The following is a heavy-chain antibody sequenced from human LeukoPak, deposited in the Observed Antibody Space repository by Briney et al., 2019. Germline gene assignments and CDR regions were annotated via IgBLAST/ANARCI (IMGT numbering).Heavy chain of an antibody. CDR3: ATSGEDIAYDWFDP. CDR2: FDPEDGET. CDR1: GYTLTELS. J-gene: IGHJ5*02. V-gene: IGHV1-24*01. Sequence: GASVKVSCKVSGYTLTELSMHWVRQAPGKGLEWMGGFDPEDGETIYAQKFQGRVTMTEDTSTDTAYMELSSLRSEDTDVYYCATSGEDIAYDWFDPWGQGTLVTVSS. D-gene: IGHD2-15*01.